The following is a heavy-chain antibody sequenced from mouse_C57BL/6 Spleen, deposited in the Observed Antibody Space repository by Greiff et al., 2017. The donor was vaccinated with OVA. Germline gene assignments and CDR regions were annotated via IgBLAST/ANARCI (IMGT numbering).Heavy chain of an antibody. Sequence: VQRVESGAELVKPGASVKISCKASGYAFSSYWMNWVKQRPGKGLEWIGQIYPGDGDTNYNGKFKGKATLTADKSSSTAYMQLSSLTSEDSAVYFCARSHGSNYFDYWGQGTTLTVSS. CDR3: ARSHGSNYFDY. CDR1: GYAFSSYW. V-gene: IGHV1-80*01. CDR2: IYPGDGDT. J-gene: IGHJ2*01. D-gene: IGHD1-1*01.